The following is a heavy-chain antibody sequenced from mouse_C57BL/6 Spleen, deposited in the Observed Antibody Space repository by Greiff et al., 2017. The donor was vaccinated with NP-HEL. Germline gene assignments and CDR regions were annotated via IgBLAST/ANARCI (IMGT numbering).Heavy chain of an antibody. Sequence: VQLQQSGPGLVQPSQSLSITCTVSGFSLTSYGVHWVRQSPGKGLEWLGVIWSGGSTDYNAAFISRLSISKDNSKSQVFFKMNSLQADDTAIYYCASNYGSSYYAMDYWGQGTSVTVSS. J-gene: IGHJ4*01. V-gene: IGHV2-2*01. CDR2: IWSGGST. CDR3: ASNYGSSYYAMDY. CDR1: GFSLTSYG. D-gene: IGHD1-1*01.